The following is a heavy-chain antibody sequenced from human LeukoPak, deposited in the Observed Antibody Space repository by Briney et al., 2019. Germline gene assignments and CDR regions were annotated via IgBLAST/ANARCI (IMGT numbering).Heavy chain of an antibody. CDR2: IHYSGST. D-gene: IGHD4-11*01. Sequence: SETPSLTCTVSGGSIGSYYWSWIRQPPGKGLEWIGHIHYSGSTNHNPSLKSRVTISIDTSKNQISLRLTSVTAADTAVYYCAGYGNYWDWYFDLWGRGTLVTVSS. CDR3: AGYGNYWDWYFDL. J-gene: IGHJ2*01. V-gene: IGHV4-59*01. CDR1: GGSIGSYY.